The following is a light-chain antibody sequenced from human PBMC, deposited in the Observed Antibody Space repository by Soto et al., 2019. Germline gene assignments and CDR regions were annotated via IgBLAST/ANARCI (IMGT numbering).Light chain of an antibody. CDR3: SSYTSRSTVI. J-gene: IGLJ2*01. Sequence: QSALTQPASVSGSPGQSITISCTGTSNDVGGYNYVSWYQQHPGKAPKLMIYEVTNRPSGISSRFSGSKSGDTASLSISGLQAEDEAVYSCSSYTSRSTVIFGGGTKLTVL. CDR2: EVT. V-gene: IGLV2-14*01. CDR1: SNDVGGYNY.